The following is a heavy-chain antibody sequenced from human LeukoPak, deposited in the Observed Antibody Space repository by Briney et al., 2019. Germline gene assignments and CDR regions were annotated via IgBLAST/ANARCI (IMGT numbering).Heavy chain of an antibody. CDR1: GFTFRTYD. D-gene: IGHD3-10*01. Sequence: GGSLRLSCAASGFTFRTYDMHWVRQATGKGLERVSAIGTAGDTNYPGSVKDRFTISRENAKNSLYLQMNSLRAGDTAVYYCARGNYYGSGEFDYWGQGTLVIVSS. V-gene: IGHV3-13*01. J-gene: IGHJ4*02. CDR2: IGTAGDT. CDR3: ARGNYYGSGEFDY.